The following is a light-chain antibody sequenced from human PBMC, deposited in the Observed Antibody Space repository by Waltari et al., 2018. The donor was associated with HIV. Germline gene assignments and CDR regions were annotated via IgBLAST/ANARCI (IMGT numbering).Light chain of an antibody. CDR3: ASWDDSLNGPV. CDR2: GKK. CDR1: TSNIGRNP. Sequence: QSVLTQPPSASGTPEQRVTLSCSGSTSNIGRNPVSWFQQFAGTAPKVLIDGKKQRPSGVPDRFSASKSGTSAYLSISGLQSEDEADYYGASWDDSLNGPVFGGGTKLTVV. V-gene: IGLV1-44*01. J-gene: IGLJ2*01.